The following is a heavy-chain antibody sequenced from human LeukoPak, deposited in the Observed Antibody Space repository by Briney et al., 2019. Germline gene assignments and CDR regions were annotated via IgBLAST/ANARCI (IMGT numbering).Heavy chain of an antibody. D-gene: IGHD4-17*01. J-gene: IGHJ4*02. CDR2: ISSSSSYI. Sequence: GGSLRLSCAASGFTLSNYSMNWVRQAPGKGLECVAFISSSSSYIFYADSLKGRFTISRDNAKNSLYLQMNSLRADDTAVYYCARDLAYGDDGLWGQGTLVTVSS. V-gene: IGHV3-21*01. CDR3: ARDLAYGDDGL. CDR1: GFTLSNYS.